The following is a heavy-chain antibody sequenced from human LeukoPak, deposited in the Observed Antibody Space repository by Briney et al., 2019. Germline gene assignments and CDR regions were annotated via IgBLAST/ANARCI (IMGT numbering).Heavy chain of an antibody. CDR1: GGTFSSYA. CDR2: IIPIFGTA. J-gene: IGHJ4*02. D-gene: IGHD3-22*01. CDR3: ARATYYYDSSHFTQIDY. Sequence: SVKVSCKASGGTFSSYAISWVRQAPGQGLEWMGGIIPIFGTANYAQKFQGRVTITADESTSTAYMELSSLRSEDTAVYYCARATYYYDSSHFTQIDYWGQGTLVTVSS. V-gene: IGHV1-69*13.